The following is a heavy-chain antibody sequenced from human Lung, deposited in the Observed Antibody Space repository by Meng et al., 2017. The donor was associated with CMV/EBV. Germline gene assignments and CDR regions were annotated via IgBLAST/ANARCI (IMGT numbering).Heavy chain of an antibody. Sequence: ASVKVSCKASGYTFTAHYFHWVRQAPGQGLEWMGWIHPHRGDTNYAQQFQGRGTLTRDTSINTCYMELTRLTSDDTAVYYCARDNNWVPDYWGQGTLVNVSS. CDR1: GYTFTAHY. CDR3: ARDNNWVPDY. CDR2: IHPHRGDT. D-gene: IGHD1-1*01. V-gene: IGHV1-2*02. J-gene: IGHJ4*02.